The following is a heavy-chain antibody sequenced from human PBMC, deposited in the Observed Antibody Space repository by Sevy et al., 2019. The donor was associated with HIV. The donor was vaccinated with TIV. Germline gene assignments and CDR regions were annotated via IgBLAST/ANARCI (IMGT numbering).Heavy chain of an antibody. Sequence: GGSLRLSCAASGFTFSSYSMHWVRQAPGKGLVWVSRINSDGSSTNYVDSVKGRFTISRDNAKNTLYLQMNSLRAEDTAVYYYIVGATNYLDYWGQGTLVTVSS. J-gene: IGHJ4*02. CDR1: GFTFSSYS. CDR2: INSDGSST. D-gene: IGHD1-26*01. V-gene: IGHV3-74*01. CDR3: IVGATNYLDY.